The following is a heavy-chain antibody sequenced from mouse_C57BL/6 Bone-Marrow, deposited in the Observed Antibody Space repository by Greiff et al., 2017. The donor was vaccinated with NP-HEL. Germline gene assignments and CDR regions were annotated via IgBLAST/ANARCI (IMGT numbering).Heavy chain of an antibody. Sequence: VPRVESGPGLVAPSQSLSITCPVSGFSLTRSALSLVRPPPRKSLQWLGVLWTGGGTNYNSALNTRLSIRKDNSKSQVFLKMNSLQTDDTARYYCARMEPYAMDYWGQGTSVTVST. V-gene: IGHV2-9-1*01. CDR1: GFSLTRSA. J-gene: IGHJ4*01. CDR3: ARMEPYAMDY. CDR2: LWTGGGT.